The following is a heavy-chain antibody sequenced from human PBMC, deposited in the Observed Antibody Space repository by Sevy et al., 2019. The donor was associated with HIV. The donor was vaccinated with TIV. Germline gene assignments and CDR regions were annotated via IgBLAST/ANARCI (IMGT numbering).Heavy chain of an antibody. J-gene: IGHJ6*02. CDR1: GFTFSRHW. Sequence: GGSLRLSCAASGFTFSRHWMSWVRQAPGKGLEWVANIKKDGSEKYYVDSVKGRFTISRDNAKNSLILQMNSLRAEDTAVYYCARDCSSTSCLWGLDVWGQGTTVTVSS. V-gene: IGHV3-7*03. CDR3: ARDCSSTSCLWGLDV. CDR2: IKKDGSEK. D-gene: IGHD2-2*01.